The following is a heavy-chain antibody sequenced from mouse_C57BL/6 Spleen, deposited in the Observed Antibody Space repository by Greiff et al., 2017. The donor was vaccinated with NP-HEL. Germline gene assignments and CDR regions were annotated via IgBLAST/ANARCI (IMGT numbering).Heavy chain of an antibody. V-gene: IGHV1-81*01. CDR2: IYPRSGNT. Sequence: QVQLKQSGAELARPGASVKLSCKASGYTFTSYGISWVKQRTGQGLEWIGEIYPRSGNTYYNEKFKGKATLTADKSSSTAYMELRSLTSEDSAVYFCARRGLLLREYYFDYWGQGTTLTVSS. D-gene: IGHD1-1*01. CDR3: ARRGLLLREYYFDY. CDR1: GYTFTSYG. J-gene: IGHJ2*01.